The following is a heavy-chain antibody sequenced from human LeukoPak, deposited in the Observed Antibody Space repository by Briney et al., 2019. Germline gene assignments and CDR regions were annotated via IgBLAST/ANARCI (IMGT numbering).Heavy chain of an antibody. Sequence: PGGSLRLSCAASGFTFSSYWMSWVRQAPGKGLEWVANIKQDESEKHYVDSVKGRFTISRDNAKNSLYLQMNSLRAEDTAVYYCASSEEWAIITTQFDHWGQGTLVTVSS. V-gene: IGHV3-7*01. CDR2: IKQDESEK. D-gene: IGHD3-22*01. CDR3: ASSEEWAIITTQFDH. CDR1: GFTFSSYW. J-gene: IGHJ4*02.